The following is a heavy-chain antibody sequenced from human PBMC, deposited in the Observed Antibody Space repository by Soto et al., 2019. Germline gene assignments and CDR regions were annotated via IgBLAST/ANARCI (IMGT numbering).Heavy chain of an antibody. V-gene: IGHV1-18*01. Sequence: GASVKVSCKASGYTFTSYGISWVRQAPGQGLEWMGWISAYNGNTNYAQKLRGRVTMTTDTSTSTAYMELRSLRSDDTAVYYCAREGAPDYDILTGLSSPIYYYYGMDVWGQGTTVTVSS. CDR1: GYTFTSYG. CDR3: AREGAPDYDILTGLSSPIYYYYGMDV. D-gene: IGHD3-9*01. J-gene: IGHJ6*02. CDR2: ISAYNGNT.